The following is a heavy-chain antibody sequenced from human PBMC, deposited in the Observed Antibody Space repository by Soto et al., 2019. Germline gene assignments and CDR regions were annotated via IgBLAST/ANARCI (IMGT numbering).Heavy chain of an antibody. D-gene: IGHD3-10*01. CDR2: IYHSGST. V-gene: IGHV4-30-2*06. CDR3: ARGFGELLDWFDP. Sequence: TLSLTCAASGGSISSGGYSWSWIRQSPGKGLEWIGYIYHSGSTYYNPSLKSRVTISVDRSKNQFSLKLSSVTAADTAVYYCARGFGELLDWFDPWGQGTLVTVSS. J-gene: IGHJ5*02. CDR1: GGSISSGGYS.